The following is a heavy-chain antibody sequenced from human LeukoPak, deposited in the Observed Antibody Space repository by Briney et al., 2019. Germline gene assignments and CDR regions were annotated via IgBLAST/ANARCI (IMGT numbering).Heavy chain of an antibody. J-gene: IGHJ4*02. CDR1: GFTFSSYG. CDR3: ARDRDFDY. CDR2: ISGSGGST. Sequence: AGGSLRLSCAASGFTFSSYGMSWVRQAPGKGLEWVSTISGSGGSTYYADSVKGRLTISRDNSKNTLYLQMNSLRAEDTAVYYCARDRDFDYWGQGTLVTVSS. D-gene: IGHD3-10*01. V-gene: IGHV3-23*01.